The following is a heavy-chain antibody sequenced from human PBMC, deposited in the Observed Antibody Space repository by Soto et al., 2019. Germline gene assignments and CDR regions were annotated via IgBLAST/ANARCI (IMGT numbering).Heavy chain of an antibody. CDR3: ARDIGPNTFDY. Sequence: RLSCTASLFTSSSSAMSWVRQAPGKGLEWVSAISGSGGSTYYADSVKGRFTISRDNAKNSVYLQMNSLRVEDTAVYYCARDIGPNTFDYCGQGT. CDR1: LFTSSSSA. CDR2: ISGSGGST. D-gene: IGHD1-26*01. V-gene: IGHV3-23*01. J-gene: IGHJ4*02.